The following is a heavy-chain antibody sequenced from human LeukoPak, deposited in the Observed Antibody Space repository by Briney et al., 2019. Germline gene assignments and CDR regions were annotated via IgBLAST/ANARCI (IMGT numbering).Heavy chain of an antibody. CDR2: ISYDGTNK. CDR3: ARDLYSGSVAGWFDT. CDR1: GFSFRSYA. Sequence: GGSLRLSCAASGFSFRSYAMHWVRQAPGKGLEWVAVISYDGTNKYYADSVKGRFTISRDNSKNTLYLQMNSLTGDDTAVYSCARDLYSGSVAGWFDTWGQGTLVTVSS. J-gene: IGHJ5*02. V-gene: IGHV3-30-3*01. D-gene: IGHD5-12*01.